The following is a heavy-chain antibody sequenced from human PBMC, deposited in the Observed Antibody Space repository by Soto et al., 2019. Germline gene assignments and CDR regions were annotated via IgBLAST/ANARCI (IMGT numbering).Heavy chain of an antibody. CDR1: GFTFSSYG. CDR3: AIMSSSWDYQLGY. D-gene: IGHD6-13*01. Sequence: QVQLVESGGGVVQPGRSLRLSCAASGFTFSSYGMHWVPQAPGKGLEWVAVISYDGSNKYYADSVKGRFTISRDNSKNTLYLQMNSLRAEDTAVYYCAIMSSSWDYQLGYWGQGTLVTVSS. CDR2: ISYDGSNK. V-gene: IGHV3-30*03. J-gene: IGHJ4*02.